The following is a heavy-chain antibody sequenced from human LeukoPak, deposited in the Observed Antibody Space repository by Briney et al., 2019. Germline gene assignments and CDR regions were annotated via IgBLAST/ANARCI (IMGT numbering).Heavy chain of an antibody. D-gene: IGHD1-26*01. CDR2: IYYSGST. CDR3: ARGLGSYSA. Sequence: PSETLSLTCTVSGGSISSYYWSWIRQPPGKGLEWIGYIYYSGSTNYNPSLKSRVTISVDTSKNQFSLKLGSVTAADTAVYYCARGLGSYSAWGQGTLVTVSS. J-gene: IGHJ5*02. V-gene: IGHV4-59*01. CDR1: GGSISSYY.